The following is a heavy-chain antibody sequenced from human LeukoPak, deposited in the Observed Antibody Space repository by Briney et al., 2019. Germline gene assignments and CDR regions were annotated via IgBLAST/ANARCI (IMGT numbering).Heavy chain of an antibody. J-gene: IGHJ4*02. CDR3: ARDIVVVPAAMERLFDY. D-gene: IGHD2-2*01. CDR2: ISYDGSNK. V-gene: IGHV3-30-3*01. Sequence: GRSLRLSCAASGFTFSSYAMHWVRQAPGKGLEWVAVISYDGSNKYYADSVKGRFTISRDNSKNTLYLQMNSLRAEDTAVYYCARDIVVVPAAMERLFDYWGQGTLVTVSS. CDR1: GFTFSSYA.